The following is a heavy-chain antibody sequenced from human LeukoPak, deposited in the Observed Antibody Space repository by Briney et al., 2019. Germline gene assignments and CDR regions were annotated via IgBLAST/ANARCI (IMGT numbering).Heavy chain of an antibody. CDR1: GFSLSTSGVG. V-gene: IGHV2-5*02. J-gene: IGHJ4*02. CDR2: IYWDEDK. CDR3: AHRQVMEDNFDY. D-gene: IGHD2-8*01. Sequence: ESGPTLVKPTQTLTLTCTFSGFSLSTSGVGVGWIRQPPGKALEWLALIYWDEDKRYSPSLKSRLTITKDTSKNQVVLTMTNVDPVDTATYYCAHRQVMEDNFDYWGQGTLVTVSS.